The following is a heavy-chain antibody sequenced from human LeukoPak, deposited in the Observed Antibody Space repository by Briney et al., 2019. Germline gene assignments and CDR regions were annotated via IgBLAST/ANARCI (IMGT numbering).Heavy chain of an antibody. J-gene: IGHJ4*02. CDR1: GYTFTSYG. Sequence: ASVKVSCKASGYTFTSYGISWVRQAPGQGLEWMGWISAYNGNTNYAQTLQGRVTMTTDTSTSTAYMELRSLRSDDTAVYYCARGPSTGYELLWFGELHFDYWGQGTLVTVSS. D-gene: IGHD3-10*01. CDR3: ARGPSTGYELLWFGELHFDY. CDR2: ISAYNGNT. V-gene: IGHV1-18*01.